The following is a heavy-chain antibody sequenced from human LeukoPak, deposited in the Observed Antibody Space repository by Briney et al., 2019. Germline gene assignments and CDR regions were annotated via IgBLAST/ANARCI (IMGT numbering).Heavy chain of an antibody. CDR2: ISGSGGST. Sequence: GGSLRLSCAASGFTFSSYAMSWVRQAPGKGLEWVSAISGSGGSTYYADSVKGRFTISRDNFKNTLYLQMNSLRAEDTAVYYCAKDSPLDYDSSGYYGRYFDYWGQGTLVTVSS. CDR3: AKDSPLDYDSSGYYGRYFDY. CDR1: GFTFSSYA. J-gene: IGHJ4*02. V-gene: IGHV3-23*01. D-gene: IGHD3-22*01.